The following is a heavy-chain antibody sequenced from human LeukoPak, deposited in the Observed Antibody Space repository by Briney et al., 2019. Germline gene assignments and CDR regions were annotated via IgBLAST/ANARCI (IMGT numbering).Heavy chain of an antibody. CDR3: ARGTRYYYDSRGPVGWFDP. Sequence: PGGSLRLSCAASGFTFDDYGMNWVRQAPGKGLEWVSYISSSGSTIYYADSVKGRFTISRDNAKNSLYLQMNSLRAEDTAVYYCARGTRYYYDSRGPVGWFDPWGQGTLVTVSS. J-gene: IGHJ5*02. CDR1: GFTFDDYG. CDR2: ISSSGSTI. V-gene: IGHV3-48*03. D-gene: IGHD3-22*01.